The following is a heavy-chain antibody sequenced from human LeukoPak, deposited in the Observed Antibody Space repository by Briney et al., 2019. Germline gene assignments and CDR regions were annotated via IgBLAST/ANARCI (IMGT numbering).Heavy chain of an antibody. Sequence: SETLSLTCTVSGGSISSSSYYWGWIRQPPGKGLEWIGSIYYSGTTYYNPSLKSRVTMSVDTSKNQFSLKLTSVTAADTAVYYCARHASAFRYDSAFDPWGQGTLVTVSS. CDR2: IYYSGTT. CDR1: GGSISSSSYY. CDR3: ARHASAFRYDSAFDP. D-gene: IGHD3-3*01. V-gene: IGHV4-39*01. J-gene: IGHJ5*02.